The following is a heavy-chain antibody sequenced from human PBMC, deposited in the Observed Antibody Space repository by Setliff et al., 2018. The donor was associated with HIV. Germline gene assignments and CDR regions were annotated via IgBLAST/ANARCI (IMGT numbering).Heavy chain of an antibody. CDR1: TESLTRYD. J-gene: IGHJ5*02. Sequence: SETLSLTCAVYTESLTRYDWAWIRQSPEKGLEWIGEIDESGSIIYNPSLQSRVTMSVDTSKNQFSLKVRSLTAADTGLYYCARIKSIKTTLVRLWPRFDLWGQGTQVTVSS. CDR2: IDESGSI. CDR3: ARIKSIKTTLVRLWPRFDL. V-gene: IGHV4-34*01. D-gene: IGHD3-10*01.